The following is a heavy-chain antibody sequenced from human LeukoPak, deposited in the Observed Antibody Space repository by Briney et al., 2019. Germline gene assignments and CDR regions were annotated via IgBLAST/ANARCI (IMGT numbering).Heavy chain of an antibody. Sequence: GGSLRLSCAASGFTFSSYSMNWVRQAPGKGLEWVSSISSSSSYIYYADSVKGRFTISRDNAKNSQYLQMNSLRAEDTAVYYCARDLLSSGWPDWGQGTLVTVSS. CDR3: ARDLLSSGWPD. CDR2: ISSSSSYI. D-gene: IGHD6-19*01. V-gene: IGHV3-21*01. CDR1: GFTFSSYS. J-gene: IGHJ4*02.